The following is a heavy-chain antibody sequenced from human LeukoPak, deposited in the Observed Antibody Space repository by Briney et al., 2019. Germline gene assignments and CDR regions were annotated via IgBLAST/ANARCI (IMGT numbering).Heavy chain of an antibody. CDR3: AREDRFLEWYFDY. D-gene: IGHD3-3*01. CDR1: GFTFSSYW. CDR2: VSYDGSNK. Sequence: SGGSLRLSCAASGFTFSSYWMSWVRQAPGKGLEWVTVVSYDGSNKYYADSVKGRFTISRDNAKNSLYLQMNSLRAEDTAVYYCAREDRFLEWYFDYWGQGTLVTVSS. V-gene: IGHV3-30*03. J-gene: IGHJ4*02.